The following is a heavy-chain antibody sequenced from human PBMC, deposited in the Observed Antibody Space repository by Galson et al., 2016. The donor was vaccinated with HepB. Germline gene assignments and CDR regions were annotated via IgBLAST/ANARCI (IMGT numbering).Heavy chain of an antibody. V-gene: IGHV3-9*01. D-gene: IGHD3-22*01. J-gene: IGHJ1*01. CDR1: GLRFDDHA. CDR2: ISWNNGRI. Sequence: SLRLSCAGSGLRFDDHAFHWVRQAPGKGLEWVAGISWNNGRIGYADSVKGRFTITRDNTNNSLHLQMKTLRPEDTALYYCAKDISPQYDSSGYFTRRWMQHWGQCTLVTVSS. CDR3: AKDISPQYDSSGYFTRRWMQH.